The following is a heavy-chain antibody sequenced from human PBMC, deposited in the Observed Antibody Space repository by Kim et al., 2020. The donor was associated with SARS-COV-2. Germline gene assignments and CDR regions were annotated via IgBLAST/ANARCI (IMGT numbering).Heavy chain of an antibody. V-gene: IGHV3-73*01. CDR1: GFTFSDAG. CDR2: IGNKASSYAT. CDR3: TPSGDGYNYGY. J-gene: IGHJ4*02. Sequence: GGSLRLSCAASGFTFSDAGIHWVRQASGKWLEWVGRIGNKASSYATIYAASVKGRFTISRDDSKNTAYLQMNSLKTEDTAVYYCTPSGDGYNYGYWGQGTLVTASS. D-gene: IGHD5-12*01.